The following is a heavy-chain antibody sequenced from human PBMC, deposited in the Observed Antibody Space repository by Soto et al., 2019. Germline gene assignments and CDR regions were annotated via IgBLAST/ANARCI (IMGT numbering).Heavy chain of an antibody. Sequence: EVQLLESGGGLVQPGGSLRLSCAASGFTFSTYAMTWVRQAPGKGLEWDSGIDDSGVGTYYADSVKGRLTISRDNSKNMLYLQMGSLRAEDTAVYYCVKGQSSTWSQTGGMDVWGQGTTVTVSS. D-gene: IGHD1-26*01. CDR3: VKGQSSTWSQTGGMDV. V-gene: IGHV3-23*01. J-gene: IGHJ6*02. CDR2: IDDSGVGT. CDR1: GFTFSTYA.